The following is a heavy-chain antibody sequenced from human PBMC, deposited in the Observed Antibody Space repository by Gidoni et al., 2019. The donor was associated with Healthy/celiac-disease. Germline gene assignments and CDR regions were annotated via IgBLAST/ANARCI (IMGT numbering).Heavy chain of an antibody. Sequence: QVQLQQWCAGLLKPSETLSLTCAVYGGSFSGYYWSWIRQPPGKGLEWIGEINHSGSTNYNPSLKSRVTIAVDTSKNQFSLKLSSVTAADTAVYYCARIVPNSGYDSGFDYWGQGTLVTVSS. CDR2: INHSGST. J-gene: IGHJ4*02. D-gene: IGHD5-12*01. V-gene: IGHV4-34*01. CDR3: ARIVPNSGYDSGFDY. CDR1: GGSFSGYY.